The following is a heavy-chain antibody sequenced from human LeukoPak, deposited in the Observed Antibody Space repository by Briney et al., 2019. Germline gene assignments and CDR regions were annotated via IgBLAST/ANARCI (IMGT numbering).Heavy chain of an antibody. J-gene: IGHJ4*02. CDR3: ARRYYYDSSGYLGFDY. CDR2: IYHSGST. V-gene: IGHV4-4*02. CDR1: GGSISSSNW. D-gene: IGHD3-22*01. Sequence: SETLSLTCAVSGGSISSSNWWSWVRQPPGKGLEWIGEIYHSGSTNYNPSLKSRVTISVDKSKSQFSLKLSSVTAADTAVYYCARRYYYDSSGYLGFDYWGQGTLVTVSS.